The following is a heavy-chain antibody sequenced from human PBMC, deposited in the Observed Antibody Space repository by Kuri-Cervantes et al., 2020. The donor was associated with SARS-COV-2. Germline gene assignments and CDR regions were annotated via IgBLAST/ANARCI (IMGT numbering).Heavy chain of an antibody. CDR2: INPSGGST. D-gene: IGHD3-9*01. J-gene: IGHJ3*02. CDR1: GYTFTSYY. CDR3: ANDPYYDILTGLGAFDI. V-gene: IGHV1-46*01. Sequence: ASVNVSCKASGYTFTSYYMHWLRQAPGQGLEWMGIINPSGGSTSYAQKFQGRVTMTRDTSTSTVYMELGSLRSEETAVYYCANDPYYDILTGLGAFDIWGQGTMVTVSS.